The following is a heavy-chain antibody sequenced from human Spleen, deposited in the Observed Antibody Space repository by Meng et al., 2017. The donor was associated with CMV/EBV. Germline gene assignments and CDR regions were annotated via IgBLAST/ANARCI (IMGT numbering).Heavy chain of an antibody. J-gene: IGHJ4*02. CDR3: ARSKYQLTYYFDY. CDR1: GLSFTISAVG. D-gene: IGHD2-2*01. V-gene: IGHV2-26*01. Sequence: SGPTLVKPTQTLTLTCTFSGLSFTISAVGVGWVRQPPGKALEWLGHISSNDARSYSSSMKSRITVSKDTSKSQVVLTMTNMDPADTATYHCARSKYQLTYYFDYWSQGTLVTVSS. CDR2: ISSNDAR.